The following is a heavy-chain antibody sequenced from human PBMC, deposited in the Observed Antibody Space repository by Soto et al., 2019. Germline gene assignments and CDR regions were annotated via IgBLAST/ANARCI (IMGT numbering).Heavy chain of an antibody. D-gene: IGHD2-2*01. CDR3: ATSQGSSTSLEIYYYYYYGMDV. Sequence: QVQLVQSGAEVKKPGSSVKVSCKASGGTFNSYAISWVRQAPGQGLEWMGGIIPISGTANYAQKFQGRVTITADESTSTAYMELSSLRSEDTAVYYCATSQGSSTSLEIYYYYYYGMDVWGQGTTVTVSS. V-gene: IGHV1-69*01. CDR2: IIPISGTA. J-gene: IGHJ6*02. CDR1: GGTFNSYA.